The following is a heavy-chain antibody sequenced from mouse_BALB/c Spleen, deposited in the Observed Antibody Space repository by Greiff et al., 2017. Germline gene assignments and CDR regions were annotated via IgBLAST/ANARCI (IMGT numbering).Heavy chain of an antibody. CDR3: AISTMITTRAMDY. J-gene: IGHJ4*01. V-gene: IGHV5-4*02. CDR2: ISDGGSYT. Sequence: EVHLVESGGGLVQPGGSRKLSCAASGFTFSDYYMYWVRQTPEKRLEWVATISDGGSYTYYPDSVKGRFTISRDNAKNNLYLQMSSLKSEDTAMYYCAISTMITTRAMDYWGQGTSVTVSS. D-gene: IGHD2-4*01. CDR1: GFTFSDYY.